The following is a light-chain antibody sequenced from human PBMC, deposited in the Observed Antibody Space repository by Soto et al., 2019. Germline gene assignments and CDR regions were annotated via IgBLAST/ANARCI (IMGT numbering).Light chain of an antibody. Sequence: QSVLTQPASVSGSPGQSITISCTGTSSDVGSYNLVSWYQQHPGKAPKLMIYEGSKRPSGVSNRFSGSKSGNTASLTISGLQAEDEADYYCAAWDDSLNGRVFGTGTKATVL. V-gene: IGLV2-23*01. J-gene: IGLJ1*01. CDR2: EGS. CDR1: SSDVGSYNL. CDR3: AAWDDSLNGRV.